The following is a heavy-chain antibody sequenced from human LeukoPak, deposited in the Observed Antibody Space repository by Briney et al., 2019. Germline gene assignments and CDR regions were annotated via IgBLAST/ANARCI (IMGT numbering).Heavy chain of an antibody. Sequence: PGGSLRLSCAASGFTFYDYGMSGVRQALGKGVEWVSGINWNGGSTGYADSGKGRYTISRDNAKNSLYLQMNSVRAEDTALYYCARLGVGATRDAFDIWGQGTRVSVSS. CDR1: GFTFYDYG. V-gene: IGHV3-20*04. CDR3: ARLGVGATRDAFDI. J-gene: IGHJ3*02. D-gene: IGHD1-26*01. CDR2: INWNGGST.